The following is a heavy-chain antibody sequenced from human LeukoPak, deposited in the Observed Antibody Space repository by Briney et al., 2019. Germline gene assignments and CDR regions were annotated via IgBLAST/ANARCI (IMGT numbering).Heavy chain of an antibody. D-gene: IGHD4-17*01. CDR2: ITAGQYAM. V-gene: IGHV3-23*01. CDR3: TKDPNGDYVGAFDP. J-gene: IGHJ5*02. Sequence: GGSLRLSCAASGFSFSSFAMTWVRQAPGKGLEWVSSITAGQYAMYNTDSVKGRFTISRDNSKNTLYPQMNSLRADDTAVYYCTKDPNGDYVGAFDPWGQGTLVTVSS. CDR1: GFSFSSFA.